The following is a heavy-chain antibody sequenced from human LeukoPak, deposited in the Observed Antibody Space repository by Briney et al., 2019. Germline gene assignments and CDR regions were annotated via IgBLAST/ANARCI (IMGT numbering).Heavy chain of an antibody. CDR2: IYYSGST. D-gene: IGHD3-16*01. CDR1: GGSISSYY. J-gene: IGHJ6*03. CDR3: ARETSQKGAHYMDV. Sequence: SETLSLTCTGSGGSISSYYWSWIRQPPGKGLEWIGYIYYSGSTNYNPSLKSRVTISVDTSKNQFSLKLTSVTAADTAVYYCARETSQKGAHYMDVWGKGTTVTISS. V-gene: IGHV4-59*01.